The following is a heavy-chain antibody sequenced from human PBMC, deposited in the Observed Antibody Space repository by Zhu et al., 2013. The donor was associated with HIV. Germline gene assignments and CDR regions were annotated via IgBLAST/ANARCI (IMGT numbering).Heavy chain of an antibody. CDR2: INTKKGNT. CDR3: AAVWNYDWFDP. J-gene: IGHJ5*02. Sequence: QVQLVQSGAEVKPPGASVKVSCKTSGYTFSGYFIHWVRQAPGQRLEWLGWINTKKGNTNYAHNFQGRITMTADTSTTTAYMELKSLRSGDTAIYYCAAVWNYDWFDPWGQGTLIIVSS. V-gene: IGHV1-18*04. CDR1: GYTFSGYF. D-gene: IGHD3-16*01.